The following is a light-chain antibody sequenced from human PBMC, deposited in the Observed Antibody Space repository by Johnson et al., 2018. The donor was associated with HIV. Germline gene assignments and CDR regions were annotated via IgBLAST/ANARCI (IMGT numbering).Light chain of an antibody. V-gene: IGLV1-51*02. CDR1: SSNIGNNY. J-gene: IGLJ1*01. CDR3: GTWDSSLSGAV. CDR2: ENN. Sequence: QSILTQPPSVSAAPGQKVTISCSGSSSNIGNNYVSWYQQLPGTAPKLLIYENNKRPSGIPDRFSGSKSGTSATLGITGLQTGDEADYYCGTWDSSLSGAVFGTWTKVTVL.